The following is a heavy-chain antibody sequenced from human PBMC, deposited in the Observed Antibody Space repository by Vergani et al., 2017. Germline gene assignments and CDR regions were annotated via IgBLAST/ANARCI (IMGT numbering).Heavy chain of an antibody. CDR2: IYTSGST. D-gene: IGHD6-13*01. J-gene: IGHJ3*02. Sequence: QVQLQESGPGLVKPSETLSLTCTVSGGSISSYYWSWTRQPAGKGLEWIGRIYTSGSTNYNPSLKSRVTMSVDTSKNQFSLKLSSVTAADTAVYYCARDRGTVSTAAATSFDIWGQGTMVTVSS. CDR1: GGSISSYY. V-gene: IGHV4-4*07. CDR3: ARDRGTVSTAAATSFDI.